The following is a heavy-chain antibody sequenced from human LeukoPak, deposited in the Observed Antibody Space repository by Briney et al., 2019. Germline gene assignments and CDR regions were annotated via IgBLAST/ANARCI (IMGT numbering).Heavy chain of an antibody. CDR1: GGSISTYY. V-gene: IGHV4-59*01. CDR3: ASISSGR. CDR2: IYDSGST. Sequence: SETLSLTCTVSGGSISTYYWSWTRQPPGRGLEWIGYIYDSGSTNYNPSLKSRVTISVDTSKNQFSLKLSSVTAADTAVYYCASISSGRWGQGTLVTVSS. D-gene: IGHD3-10*01. J-gene: IGHJ4*02.